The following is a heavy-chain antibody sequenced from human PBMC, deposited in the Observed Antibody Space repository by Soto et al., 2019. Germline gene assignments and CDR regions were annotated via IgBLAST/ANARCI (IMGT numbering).Heavy chain of an antibody. CDR3: ARGRGISFGYNWFDP. CDR2: INPTEGRT. CDR1: GYPFTSYH. D-gene: IGHD3-3*01. V-gene: IGHV1-46*01. Sequence: QVQLVQSGAEMRKPGASLQLSCQTSGYPFTSYHVHWVRQAPGQGLEWLGVINPTEGRTRYSQKFQDRVNMTRDTATSTVYMELSSLRSEDTAIYYCARGRGISFGYNWFDPWGQGTLVTVSS. J-gene: IGHJ5*02.